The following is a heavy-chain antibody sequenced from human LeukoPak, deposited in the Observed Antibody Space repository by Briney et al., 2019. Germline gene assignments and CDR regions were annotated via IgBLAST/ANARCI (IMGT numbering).Heavy chain of an antibody. CDR2: IKRKTDGGTT. D-gene: IGHD5-24*01. CDR1: GFTFSNAW. V-gene: IGHV3-15*01. CDR3: TAQSSTISLPYY. Sequence: GGSLRLSCAASGFTFSNAWMSWVRQAPGKGLEWVGRIKRKTDGGTTDYAAPAKGRFTISRDDSKITLYLQMNSLKTEDTAVYYCTAQSSTISLPYYWGQGTLVTVSS. J-gene: IGHJ4*02.